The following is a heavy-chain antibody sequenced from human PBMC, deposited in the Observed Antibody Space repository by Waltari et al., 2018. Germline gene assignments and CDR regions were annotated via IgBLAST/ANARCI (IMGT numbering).Heavy chain of an antibody. Sequence: EVQLVESGGGLVKPGGSLRLPCPASGFTFSSYSINWVRQAPGTGLEWVSSISSSSSYIYYADSVKGRFTISRDNAKNSLYLQMNSLRAEDTAVYYCASPLLAAAGYDAFDIWGQGTMVTVSS. D-gene: IGHD6-13*01. V-gene: IGHV3-21*01. J-gene: IGHJ3*02. CDR1: GFTFSSYS. CDR2: ISSSSSYI. CDR3: ASPLLAAAGYDAFDI.